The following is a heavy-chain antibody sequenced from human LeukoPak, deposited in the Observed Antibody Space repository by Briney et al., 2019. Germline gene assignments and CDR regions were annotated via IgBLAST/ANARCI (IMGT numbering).Heavy chain of an antibody. CDR1: GFTFSSYD. CDR3: ARGRSGSYFDS. J-gene: IGHJ4*02. CDR2: ISTTGDT. V-gene: IGHV3-13*04. D-gene: IGHD1-26*01. Sequence: GGCVRLSCAASGFTFSSYDMHWARHATGKGLEWVSAISTTGDTYYPGSVKGRFTISRENAKSTLYLQMNSLRAEDTAVYYCARGRSGSYFDSWGQAAMAAVSS.